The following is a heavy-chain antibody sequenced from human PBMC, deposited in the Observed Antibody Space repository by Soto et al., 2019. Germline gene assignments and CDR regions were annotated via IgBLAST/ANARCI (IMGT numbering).Heavy chain of an antibody. CDR2: IYSSGKT. Sequence: PSETLSLTCTVSGGSISGYYWSWIRQSPGKGLGWSGYIYSSGKTKYNPSPKSRVTISVDTSKTQFSLNLRSVTSADTAVDYCAREALESLELGFVIWGQGTMVTVSS. D-gene: IGHD3-3*01. J-gene: IGHJ3*02. V-gene: IGHV4-59*01. CDR3: AREALESLELGFVI. CDR1: GGSISGYY.